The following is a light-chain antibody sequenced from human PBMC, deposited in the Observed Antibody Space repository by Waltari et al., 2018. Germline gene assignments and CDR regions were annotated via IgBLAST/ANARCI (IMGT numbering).Light chain of an antibody. J-gene: IGKJ2*01. Sequence: VLTQSPGTLSLSPGERATLSCRASQSLTKRYLAWYQQKPGQAPRLLIYGASSRAVGIPDRFSGSGSGTDFTLTISRLEPEDSAVCYCQQYGSSILYTFGQGTKLEIK. CDR3: QQYGSSILYT. CDR1: QSLTKRY. CDR2: GAS. V-gene: IGKV3-20*01.